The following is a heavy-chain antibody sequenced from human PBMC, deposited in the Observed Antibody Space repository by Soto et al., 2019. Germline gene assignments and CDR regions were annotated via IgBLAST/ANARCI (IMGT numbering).Heavy chain of an antibody. CDR2: TYYRSKWYT. D-gene: IGHD1-26*01. V-gene: IGHV6-1*01. CDR1: GGSVSSSIFT. CDR3: VRLIGNSWLDF. J-gene: IGHJ5*01. Sequence: SQTLSLTCAISGGSVSSSIFTWNWIRQSPSRGLEWLGRTYYRSKWYTDYAESVKSRITINPDTSKNQFSLHLNSVTPEDTAVYYCVRLIGNSWLDFWGQGTLVTVSS.